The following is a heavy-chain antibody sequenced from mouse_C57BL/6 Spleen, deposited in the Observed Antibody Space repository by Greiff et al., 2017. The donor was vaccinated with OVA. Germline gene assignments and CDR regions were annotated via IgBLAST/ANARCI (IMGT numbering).Heavy chain of an antibody. D-gene: IGHD2-2*01. CDR3: ARGRKSPGYDDYAMDY. Sequence: QVQLQQPGAELVKPGASVKLSCKASGHTFTSYWMHWVKQRPGQGLEWIGMIHPNSGSTNYNEKFKSKATLTVDKSSSTAYMQLSSLTSEDSAVYYCARGRKSPGYDDYAMDYWGQGTSVTVSS. V-gene: IGHV1-64*01. CDR1: GHTFTSYW. CDR2: IHPNSGST. J-gene: IGHJ4*01.